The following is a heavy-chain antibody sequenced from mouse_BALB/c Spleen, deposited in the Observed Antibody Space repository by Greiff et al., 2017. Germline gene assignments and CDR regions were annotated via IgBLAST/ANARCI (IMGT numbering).Heavy chain of an antibody. J-gene: IGHJ4*01. V-gene: IGHV1-80*01. CDR2: IYPGDGDT. Sequence: VQLQQSGAELVRPGSSVKISCKASGYAFSSYWMNWVKQRPGQGLEWIGQIYPGDGDTNYNGKFKGKATLTADKSSSTAYMQLSSLTSEDSAVYFCARNYYRYAMDYWGQGTSVTVSS. D-gene: IGHD2-14*01. CDR1: GYAFSSYW. CDR3: ARNYYRYAMDY.